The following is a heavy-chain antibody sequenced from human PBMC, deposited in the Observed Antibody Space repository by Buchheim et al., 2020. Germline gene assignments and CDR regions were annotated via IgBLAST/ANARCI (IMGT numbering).Heavy chain of an antibody. V-gene: IGHV4-34*01. CDR3: ARGGYSYGYYYYYGMDV. J-gene: IGHJ6*02. CDR1: GGSFSGYY. Sequence: QVQLQQWGAGLLKPSETLSLTCAVYGGSFSGYYWSWIRQPPGKGLEWIGEINHSGSTNYNPSLKSRVTISVDTSKNQFSLKLSSVTAADTAVYYCARGGYSYGYYYYYGMDVWGQGTT. CDR2: INHSGST. D-gene: IGHD5-18*01.